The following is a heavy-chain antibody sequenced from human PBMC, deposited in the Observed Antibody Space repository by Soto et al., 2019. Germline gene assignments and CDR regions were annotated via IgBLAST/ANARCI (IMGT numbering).Heavy chain of an antibody. V-gene: IGHV2-5*02. CDR2: VYWDDDK. D-gene: IGHD3-10*01. Sequence: QITLKESGPTLVKPTQTLMLTCTFSGFSLSTSGVGVGWIRQPPGKALEWLASVYWDDDKRYSPSLESRLTXTXGXFTHQVVLTLTDMDPVDTATYYCAHLAYYGSGSYTYWGQGTLVTVSS. J-gene: IGHJ4*02. CDR1: GFSLSTSGVG. CDR3: AHLAYYGSGSYTY.